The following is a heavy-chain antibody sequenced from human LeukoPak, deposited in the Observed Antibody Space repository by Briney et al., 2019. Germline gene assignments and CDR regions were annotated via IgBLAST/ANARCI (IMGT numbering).Heavy chain of an antibody. V-gene: IGHV4-59*08. J-gene: IGHJ4*02. CDR3: ARRYTASLGERFDY. CDR2: IYYSGST. CDR1: GGSISNYY. Sequence: SETLSLTCTVSGGSISNYYWTWIRQPPGKGLEWIGYIYYSGSTNYNPSLSSRVTISLDTSKNQFSLMLRSLTAADTAVYYCARRYTASLGERFDYWGQGTLVTVSS. D-gene: IGHD2-2*02.